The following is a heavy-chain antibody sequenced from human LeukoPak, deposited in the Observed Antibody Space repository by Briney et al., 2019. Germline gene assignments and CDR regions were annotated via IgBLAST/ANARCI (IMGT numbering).Heavy chain of an antibody. V-gene: IGHV3-23*01. J-gene: IGHJ4*02. Sequence: GGSLRLSCAASGFTFSSFAMAWVRQAPGRGLEWVAVIGHGGYDIHYADSVKGRFTISRDNSKNILYLQMSSLRVDDTAVYYCAEYCGGDCFRNFDSWGQGALVTVSS. CDR1: GFTFSSFA. CDR2: IGHGGYDI. CDR3: AEYCGGDCFRNFDS. D-gene: IGHD2-21*01.